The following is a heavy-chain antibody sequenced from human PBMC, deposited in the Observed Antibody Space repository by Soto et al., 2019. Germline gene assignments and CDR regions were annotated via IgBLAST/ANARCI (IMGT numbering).Heavy chain of an antibody. D-gene: IGHD2-2*01. Sequence: QVQLQESGPGLVKPSQTLSLTCTVSGDPLSLGGFYWTWIRQHPGKGLEWMGYIYHTGKTYYNPSLESRLTMSVDMSKNQFSLNLSFVTAADTAVYYCAIDGSSTANWIDPWGQGILVTVSS. CDR1: GDPLSLGGFY. CDR2: IYHTGKT. CDR3: AIDGSSTANWIDP. V-gene: IGHV4-31*03. J-gene: IGHJ5*02.